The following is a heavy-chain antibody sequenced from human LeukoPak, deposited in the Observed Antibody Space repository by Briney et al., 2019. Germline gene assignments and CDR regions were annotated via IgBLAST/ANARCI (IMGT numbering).Heavy chain of an antibody. CDR2: ISPSGDIT. D-gene: IGHD3-10*01. J-gene: IGHJ4*02. V-gene: IGHV3-23*01. Sequence: GGSLRLSCAASGFTFSNHGMNWVRQAPGKGLEWVSGISPSGDITYYADSMKGRFTISRDNSKNTLYLEVISLTAEDTAVYYCAKDDAWLRFGEWSQGTLVTVSS. CDR3: AKDDAWLRFGE. CDR1: GFTFSNHG.